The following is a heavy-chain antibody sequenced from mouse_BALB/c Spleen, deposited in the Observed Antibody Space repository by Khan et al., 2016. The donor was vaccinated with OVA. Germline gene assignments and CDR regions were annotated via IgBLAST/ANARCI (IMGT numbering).Heavy chain of an antibody. J-gene: IGHJ3*01. Sequence: VQLQQSGAELVKPGASVKLSCTASGFNIKDTYMHWVKQRPDQGLEWIGRIDPANGNTKYDPQFQGKATITADTSSNTAYLQLSSLTSEDTAVYYCAREGKRPGASEFAYWGQGTLVTVSA. D-gene: IGHD2-12*01. V-gene: IGHV14-3*02. CDR3: AREGKRPGASEFAY. CDR2: IDPANGNT. CDR1: GFNIKDTY.